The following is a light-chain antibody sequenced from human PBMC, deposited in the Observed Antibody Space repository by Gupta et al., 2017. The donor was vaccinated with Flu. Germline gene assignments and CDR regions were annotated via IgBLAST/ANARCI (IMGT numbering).Light chain of an antibody. CDR2: DNR. Sequence: YVLTPPPSVPVARGQTASSNDGGNNIGSKSVHWYQQKPGQAPGLVVYDNRDRASGIPERFSGSNSGNTATLTSSRVEAGDEADYYCQVWDSNSDHWVFGGGTKLTVL. J-gene: IGLJ3*02. CDR1: NIGSKS. CDR3: QVWDSNSDHWV. V-gene: IGLV3-21*02.